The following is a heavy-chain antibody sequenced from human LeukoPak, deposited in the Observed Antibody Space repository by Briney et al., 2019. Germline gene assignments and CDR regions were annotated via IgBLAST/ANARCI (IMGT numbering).Heavy chain of an antibody. CDR3: AREGSMTARPFVSIDY. CDR2: IHTSGNT. CDR1: GGSISTYY. V-gene: IGHV4-4*07. D-gene: IGHD6-6*01. J-gene: IGHJ4*02. Sequence: PSETLSLTCTVSGGSISTYYWSWIRQPAGKGLEWIGRIHTSGNTDYNPSLKSRVTMSVDTSTNQFSLKLSSVTAADTAVYYCAREGSMTARPFVSIDYWGQGTLVTISS.